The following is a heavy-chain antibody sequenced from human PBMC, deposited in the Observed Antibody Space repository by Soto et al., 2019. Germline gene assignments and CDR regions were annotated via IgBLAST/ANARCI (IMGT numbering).Heavy chain of an antibody. CDR1: GGTFSSYA. CDR3: ARDPPLYGGNSLGAFDI. V-gene: IGHV1-69*12. CDR2: IIPIFGTA. D-gene: IGHD4-17*01. Sequence: QVQLVQSGAEVKKPGSSVKVSCMASGGTFSSYAISWERQAPGQGLEWMGGIIPIFGTANYAQKFQGRVTITADESTSTAYMELSSLRSEDTAVYYCARDPPLYGGNSLGAFDIWGQGTMVTVSS. J-gene: IGHJ3*02.